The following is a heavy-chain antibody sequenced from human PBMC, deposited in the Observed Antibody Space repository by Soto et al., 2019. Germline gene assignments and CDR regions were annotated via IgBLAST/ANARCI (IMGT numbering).Heavy chain of an antibody. CDR3: AKGGIMITFGGVIVLTDFDY. CDR1: GFTFSSYA. D-gene: IGHD3-16*02. V-gene: IGHV3-23*01. Sequence: GGSLRLSCAASGFTFSSYAMSWVRQATGKGLEWVSAISGSGGSTYYADSVKGRFTISRDNSKNTLYLQMNSLRADDTAVYYCAKGGIMITFGGVIVLTDFDYWGQGTLVTVSS. CDR2: ISGSGGST. J-gene: IGHJ4*02.